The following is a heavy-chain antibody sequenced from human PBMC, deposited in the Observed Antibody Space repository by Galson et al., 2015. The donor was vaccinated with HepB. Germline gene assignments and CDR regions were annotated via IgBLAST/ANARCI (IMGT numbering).Heavy chain of an antibody. Sequence: SLRLSCAASGFTFSSYSMNWVRQAPGKGLEWVSYISSSSSTIYYTDSVKGRFTISRDNAKNSLYLQMNSLRAEDTAVYYCARDYYGSGSYPNWFDPWGQGTLVTVSS. V-gene: IGHV3-48*01. D-gene: IGHD3-10*01. CDR2: ISSSSSTI. CDR3: ARDYYGSGSYPNWFDP. CDR1: GFTFSSYS. J-gene: IGHJ5*02.